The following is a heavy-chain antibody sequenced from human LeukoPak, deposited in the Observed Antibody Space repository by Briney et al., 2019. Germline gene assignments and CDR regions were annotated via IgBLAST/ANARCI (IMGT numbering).Heavy chain of an antibody. CDR1: EFTVSSNY. CDR2: ISGSGGST. CDR3: AKSPVPYCSGGSCYGMDV. J-gene: IGHJ6*02. D-gene: IGHD2-15*01. Sequence: GGSLRLSCAASEFTVSSNYMSWVRQAPGKGLEWVSLISGSGGSTYYADSVKGRFTISRDNSKNTLYLQMNGLRVEDTAGYYCAKSPVPYCSGGSCYGMDVWGQGTTVTVSS. V-gene: IGHV3-23*01.